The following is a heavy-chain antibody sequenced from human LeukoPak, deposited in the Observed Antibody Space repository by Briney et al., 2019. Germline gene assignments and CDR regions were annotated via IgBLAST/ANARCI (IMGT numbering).Heavy chain of an antibody. J-gene: IGHJ2*01. Sequence: GGSLRLSCAASGFTFSSYAMSWVRQAPGKGLEWVSAISGSGDSTYYADSVKGRFTISRDNSKDTLFLQMHTLRAEDTAVHYCAKDTWRYSSGSYWYFDLWGRGTLVTVSS. D-gene: IGHD6-19*01. CDR1: GFTFSSYA. CDR2: ISGSGDST. CDR3: AKDTWRYSSGSYWYFDL. V-gene: IGHV3-23*01.